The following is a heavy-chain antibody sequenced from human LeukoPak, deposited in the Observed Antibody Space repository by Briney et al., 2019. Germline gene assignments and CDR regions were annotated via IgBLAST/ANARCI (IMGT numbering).Heavy chain of an antibody. CDR3: ARPSGFSYGRFDH. D-gene: IGHD5-18*01. CDR1: GYSFTSYW. J-gene: IGHJ4*02. V-gene: IGHV5-51*01. Sequence: GESLKISCKGSGYSFTSYWIGWVRQVPGKGLDLMGIIYPGDSETKYSPSFQGQVTFSADKSINTAYLQWSSLKASDSAIYYCARPSGFSYGRFDHWGQGTLVTVSS. CDR2: IYPGDSET.